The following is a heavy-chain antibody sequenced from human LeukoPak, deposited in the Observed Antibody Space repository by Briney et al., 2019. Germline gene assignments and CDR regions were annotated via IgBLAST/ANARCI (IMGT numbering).Heavy chain of an antibody. CDR1: GFSFRSYW. CDR3: AKGKDFWSGYYEYSGRRGADY. CDR2: INTDGTNT. J-gene: IGHJ4*02. Sequence: PGGSLRLSCAASGFSFRSYWMHWVRQAPGKGLVWVSRINTDGTNTGYADSVKGRFTISRDNAKNTLYLQMNSLRAEDTAVYYCAKGKDFWSGYYEYSGRRGADYWGQGTLVTVSS. D-gene: IGHD3-3*01. V-gene: IGHV3-74*01.